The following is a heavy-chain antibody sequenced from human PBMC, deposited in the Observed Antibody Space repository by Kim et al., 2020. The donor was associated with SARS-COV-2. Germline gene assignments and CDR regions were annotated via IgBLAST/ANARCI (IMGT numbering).Heavy chain of an antibody. CDR3: ARVAGYIGYDGHVYYHYA. Sequence: SETLSLTCAVYGGSFSGYYWSWIRQPPGKGLEWIGEINHSGSTNYNPSLKSRVTISVDTSKNQFSLKLSSVTAADTAVSYCARVAGYIGYDGHVYYHYA. J-gene: IGHJ6*01. CDR2: INHSGST. CDR1: GGSFSGYY. V-gene: IGHV4-34*01. D-gene: IGHD5-12*01.